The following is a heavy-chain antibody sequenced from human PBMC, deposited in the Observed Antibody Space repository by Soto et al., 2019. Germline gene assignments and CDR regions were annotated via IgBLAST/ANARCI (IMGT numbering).Heavy chain of an antibody. CDR3: ATVGLAAAGPSWFDP. V-gene: IGHV1-69*01. Sequence: QVQLVQSGAEVKKPGSSVKVSCKASGGTFSSYAISWVRQAPGQGLEWMGGIIPIFGTANYAQKFQGRVTITADESTSTAYMELSSLRSEDTDVYYCATVGLAAAGPSWFDPWGQGTLVTVSS. CDR2: IIPIFGTA. CDR1: GGTFSSYA. D-gene: IGHD6-13*01. J-gene: IGHJ5*02.